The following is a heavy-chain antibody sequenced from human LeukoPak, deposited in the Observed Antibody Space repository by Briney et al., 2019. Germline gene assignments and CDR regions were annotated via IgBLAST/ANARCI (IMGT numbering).Heavy chain of an antibody. V-gene: IGHV4-34*01. Sequence: SETLSLTCAVYGGSFSGYYWSWIRQPPGKGLEWIGEINHSGSTNYNPSLKSRVTISVDTSKNQFSLKLSSVTAADTAVYYCARTGYMVRGVIRYYYGMDVWGQGTTVTVSS. CDR2: INHSGST. CDR3: ARTGYMVRGVIRYYYGMDV. J-gene: IGHJ6*02. CDR1: GGSFSGYY. D-gene: IGHD3-10*01.